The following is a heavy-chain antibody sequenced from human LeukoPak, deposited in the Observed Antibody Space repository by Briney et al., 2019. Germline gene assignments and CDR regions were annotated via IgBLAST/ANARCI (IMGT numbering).Heavy chain of an antibody. J-gene: IGHJ4*02. V-gene: IGHV1-8*03. CDR2: MNPKSGDT. D-gene: IGHD3-22*01. CDR3: ARDSASGYSLEY. Sequence: ASVKVSCKASGYSFTNYDINWVRQATGQGLEWMGWMNPKSGDTGYSQKFQGRVFITRDTSINTAYMELSSLGSDDTAVYYCARDSASGYSLEYWGQGTLVTVSS. CDR1: GYSFTNYD.